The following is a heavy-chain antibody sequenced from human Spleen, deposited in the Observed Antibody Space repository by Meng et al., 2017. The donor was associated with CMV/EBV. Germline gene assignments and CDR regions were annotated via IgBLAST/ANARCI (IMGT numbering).Heavy chain of an antibody. J-gene: IGHJ6*02. V-gene: IGHV3-30-3*01. CDR1: GFTFSTYA. Sequence: GGSLRLSCAASGFTFSTYAMHWVRQAPGKGLEWVAVISYDGSNKYYADSVKGRFTISRDNSKNTLDLQMNSLRGEGTAMYYCARPCDYSSYYYAMDVWGQGTTVTVSS. CDR2: ISYDGSNK. D-gene: IGHD4-11*01. CDR3: ARPCDYSSYYYAMDV.